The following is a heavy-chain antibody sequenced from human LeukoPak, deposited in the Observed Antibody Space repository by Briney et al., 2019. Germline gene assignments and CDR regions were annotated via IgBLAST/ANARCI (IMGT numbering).Heavy chain of an antibody. V-gene: IGHV4-39*01. CDR1: GGSISSSSYY. D-gene: IGHD1-26*01. CDR2: IYYSGST. CDR3: ARRRIVGATDFDY. Sequence: PSETLSLTCTVSGGSISSSSYYWGWIRQPPGKGLEWIGSIYYSGSTHYNPSLKSRVTISVDTSKNQFSLKLSSVTAADTAVYYCARRRIVGATDFDYWGQGTLVTVSS. J-gene: IGHJ4*02.